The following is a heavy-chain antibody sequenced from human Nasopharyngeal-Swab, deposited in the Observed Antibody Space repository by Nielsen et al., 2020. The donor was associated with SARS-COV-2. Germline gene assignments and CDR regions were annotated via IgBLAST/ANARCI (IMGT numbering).Heavy chain of an antibody. Sequence: SLKISCAASGFSFDDYAMHWVRQAPGKGLEWVSSINWNSGNIDYADSVKGRFTVSRDNAKNYLYLQMNRLRAEDTVLYYCAKGLLFAGVVSYNRHYSYALHVWGQGTTVTVSS. J-gene: IGHJ6*02. CDR3: AKGLLFAGVVSYNRHYSYALHV. D-gene: IGHD3-3*01. CDR1: GFSFDDYA. CDR2: INWNSGNI. V-gene: IGHV3-9*01.